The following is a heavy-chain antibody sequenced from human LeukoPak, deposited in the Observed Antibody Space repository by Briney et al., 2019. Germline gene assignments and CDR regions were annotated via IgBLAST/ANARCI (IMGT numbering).Heavy chain of an antibody. D-gene: IGHD4-17*01. Sequence: GGSLRLSCAGSGFTFSSYSMNWVRQAPGKGLEWLSYISASGGTMYYADSVKGRFTISRDNGKKSLYLQMNSLRAEDTAVYYCARSDYGDYSYYFDYWGQGTLVTVSS. J-gene: IGHJ4*02. CDR3: ARSDYGDYSYYFDY. CDR1: GFTFSSYS. V-gene: IGHV3-48*01. CDR2: ISASGGTM.